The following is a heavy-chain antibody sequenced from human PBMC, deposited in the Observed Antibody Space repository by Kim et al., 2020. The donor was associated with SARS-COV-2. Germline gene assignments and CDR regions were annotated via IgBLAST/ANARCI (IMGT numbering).Heavy chain of an antibody. J-gene: IGHJ2*01. D-gene: IGHD2-21*01. Sequence: SVKGRFTISRDNSKNTLYLQMNSLRAEDTAVYYCAKISILWIREGWYFDLWGRGTLVTVSS. CDR3: AKISILWIREGWYFDL. V-gene: IGHV3-23*01.